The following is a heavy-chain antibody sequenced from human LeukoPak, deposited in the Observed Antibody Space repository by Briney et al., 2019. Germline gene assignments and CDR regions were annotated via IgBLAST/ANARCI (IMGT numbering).Heavy chain of an antibody. Sequence: SETLSLTCTVSGGSISSGSYYWSWIRQPAGKGLEWIGRIYTSGSTNYNPSLKSRVTISVDTSKNQFSLKLSSVTAADTAVYYCAREAKSYYYDSSGYYSEALYFDYWGQGTLVTVSS. J-gene: IGHJ4*02. D-gene: IGHD3-22*01. V-gene: IGHV4-61*02. CDR1: GGSISSGSYY. CDR2: IYTSGST. CDR3: AREAKSYYYDSSGYYSEALYFDY.